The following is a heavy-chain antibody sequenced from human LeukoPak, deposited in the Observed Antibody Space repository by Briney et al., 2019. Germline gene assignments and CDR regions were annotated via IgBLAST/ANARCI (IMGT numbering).Heavy chain of an antibody. CDR3: ANTGYYDSSGYHDY. D-gene: IGHD3-22*01. CDR1: GLTFSKYW. CDR2: ISYDGSNK. V-gene: IGHV3-30*18. J-gene: IGHJ4*02. Sequence: GGSLRLSCAASGLTFSKYWMSWVRQAPGKGLEWVAVISYDGSNKYYADSVKGRFTISRDNSKNTLYLQMNSLRAEDTAVYYCANTGYYDSSGYHDYWGQGTLVTVSS.